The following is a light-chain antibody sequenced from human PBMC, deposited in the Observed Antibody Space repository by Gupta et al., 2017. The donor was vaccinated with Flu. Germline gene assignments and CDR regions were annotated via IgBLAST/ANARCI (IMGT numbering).Light chain of an antibody. CDR3: QEAYGTDL. CDR2: WAS. V-gene: IGKV4-1*01. Sequence: DIVMTQSPDSLAVSLGERATINCKSSQSVVYSSNNKNYLAWYQQKPGQPPKLLIYWASNRESGVTDRFSGRGSETDFTLTSRRRQDEDVAVFYMQEAYGTDLFVGGTKVEIK. CDR1: QSVVYSSNNKNY. J-gene: IGKJ4*01.